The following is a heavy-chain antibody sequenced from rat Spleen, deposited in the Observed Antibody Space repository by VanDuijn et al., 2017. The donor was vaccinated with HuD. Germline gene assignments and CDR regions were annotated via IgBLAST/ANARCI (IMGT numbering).Heavy chain of an antibody. CDR2: MRYDGDT. V-gene: IGHV2S30*01. CDR3: TRSPYTNFVMDV. D-gene: IGHD1-6*01. Sequence: QVLLKESGPGLVQPSQTLSLTCTVSGFSLTGNDFHWIRQPPGKGLEWLGRMRYDGDTYYNPTLKSRLSISRDTSRNQVFLKMNSLQTDDTAIYYCTRSPYTNFVMDVWGQGASVTVSS. CDR1: GFSLTGND. J-gene: IGHJ4*01.